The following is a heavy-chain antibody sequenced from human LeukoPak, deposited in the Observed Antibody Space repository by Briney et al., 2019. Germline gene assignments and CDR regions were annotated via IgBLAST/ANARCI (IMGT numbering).Heavy chain of an antibody. Sequence: ASVKVSCKASGYTFTNFDISWVRQAPGQGLEWMGWISVDNCDTNYAHKFQGRVTMTTETSTSTAYMELRSLTSDDTAVYYCARGNSGSYYDWFDPWGQGTLVTVSS. D-gene: IGHD1-26*01. V-gene: IGHV1-18*01. CDR1: GYTFTNFD. CDR2: ISVDNCDT. CDR3: ARGNSGSYYDWFDP. J-gene: IGHJ5*02.